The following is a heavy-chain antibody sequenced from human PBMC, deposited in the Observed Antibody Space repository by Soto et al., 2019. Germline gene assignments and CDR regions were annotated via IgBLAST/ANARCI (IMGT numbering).Heavy chain of an antibody. CDR1: GFTFSSYA. J-gene: IGHJ4*02. CDR3: AKDQRITMIVVVIYFDY. Sequence: GGSLRLSCAASGFTFSSYAMSWVRQAPGKGLEWVSAISGSGGSTYYADSVKGRFPIFRDNSKNTLYLQMNSLRAEDTAVYYCAKDQRITMIVVVIYFDYWGQGTLVTVSS. D-gene: IGHD3-22*01. V-gene: IGHV3-23*01. CDR2: ISGSGGST.